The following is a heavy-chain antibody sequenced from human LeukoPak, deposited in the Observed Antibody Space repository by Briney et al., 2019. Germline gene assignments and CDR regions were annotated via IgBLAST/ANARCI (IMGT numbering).Heavy chain of an antibody. CDR1: GDSVSTNSAA. Sequence: SQTLSLTCAISGDSVSTNSAAWNWIRQSSSRGLEWLGRTYYRSKRYNDYAVSVKSRITINPDTSKNQFSLQLNSLTPEDTAVYYCARDPRRDNWFDPWGQGTLVTVSS. CDR2: TYYRSKRYN. CDR3: ARDPRRDNWFDP. J-gene: IGHJ5*02. V-gene: IGHV6-1*01.